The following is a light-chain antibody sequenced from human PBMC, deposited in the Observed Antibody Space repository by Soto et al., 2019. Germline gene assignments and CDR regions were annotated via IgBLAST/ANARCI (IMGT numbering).Light chain of an antibody. CDR1: NRDVGAYNY. J-gene: IGLJ3*02. Sequence: QSALTQPPSASGSPGQSVTISCTGTNRDVGAYNYVSWYQQHPGKAPELMIYEVNKRPSGVPDRFSGSKSGNTASLTVSGLQAEDEADYYCSSYAGANNLLFGGGTKLTVL. CDR2: EVN. CDR3: SSYAGANNLL. V-gene: IGLV2-8*01.